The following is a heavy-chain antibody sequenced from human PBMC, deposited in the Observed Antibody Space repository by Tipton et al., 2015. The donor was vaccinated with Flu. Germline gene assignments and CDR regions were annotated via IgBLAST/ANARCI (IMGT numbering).Heavy chain of an antibody. CDR2: IDFSGST. CDR3: ARDPLDVSSGYYYDYYYGMDV. CDR1: GDSVSNSDYY. Sequence: LRLSCTVSGDSVSNSDYYWNWIRQEPGKGLEWIGHIDFSGSTHYNPSLKSRLTISIDTSKNQFSMKLSSVTAADTAMYYCARDPLDVSSGYYYDYYYGMDVWGPGAAVTVSS. V-gene: IGHV4-31*02. J-gene: IGHJ6*02. D-gene: IGHD3-22*01.